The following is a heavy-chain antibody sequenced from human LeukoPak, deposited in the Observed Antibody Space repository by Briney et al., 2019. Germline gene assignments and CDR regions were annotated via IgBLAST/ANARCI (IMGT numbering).Heavy chain of an antibody. CDR1: GFTFSSYI. J-gene: IGHJ6*03. CDR3: VKGGAVSSKSITMIRGTRRYYYYMDV. V-gene: IGHV3-23*01. CDR2: IINSDGTT. Sequence: GGSLRLSCAASGFTFSSYIMTWVRQAPGKGLEWVSTIINSDGTTYYADSVRGRFTISRDNYKNTLYLQMNSLRAEDTALYYCVKGGAVSSKSITMIRGTRRYYYYMDVWGKGTTVTISS. D-gene: IGHD3-10*01.